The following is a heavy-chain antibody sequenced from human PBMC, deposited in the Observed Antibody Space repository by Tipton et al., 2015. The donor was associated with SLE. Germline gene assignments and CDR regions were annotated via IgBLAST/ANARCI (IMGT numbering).Heavy chain of an antibody. V-gene: IGHV4-38-2*02. CDR1: GGSITSGYY. CDR2: IYHNGNT. Sequence: TLSLTCTVSGGSITSGYYWGWIRQPPGKGLEWIAVIYHNGNTYYNPSLRSRVTISVDTSQNQFSLEVHSVTAADTAVYSCARGSNWFFDFWGHGTLVTVSS. CDR3: ARGSNWFFDF. D-gene: IGHD2/OR15-2a*01. J-gene: IGHJ2*01.